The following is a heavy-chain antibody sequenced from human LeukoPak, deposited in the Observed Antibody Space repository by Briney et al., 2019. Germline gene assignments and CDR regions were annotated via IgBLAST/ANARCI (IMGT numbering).Heavy chain of an antibody. CDR3: AKDSGIVATGADY. CDR2: ISPSGGST. D-gene: IGHD5-12*01. Sequence: GGSLRLSCAASGFTFSNYAMSWVRQAPGKGLEWVSSISPSGGSTYYTDSVKGRFTISRDNSKNTLYLQMNSLRAEDTAVYYCAKDSGIVATGADYWGQGTLVTVSS. CDR1: GFTFSNYA. V-gene: IGHV3-23*01. J-gene: IGHJ4*02.